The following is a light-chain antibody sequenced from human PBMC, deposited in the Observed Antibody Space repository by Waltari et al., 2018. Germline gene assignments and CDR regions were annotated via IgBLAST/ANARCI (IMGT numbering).Light chain of an antibody. CDR2: KAS. CDR3: QQYNSAPWT. CDR1: QGISSW. V-gene: IGKV1-12*01. J-gene: IGKJ1*01. Sequence: IQMTHSPSSLSASVAHRVTITCRASQGISSWLAWYQQKPGKAPKLLIYKASSLQSGVPSRFSGSGSGTDFTLTISSLQPEDFATYYCQQYNSAPWTFGQGTKVEIK.